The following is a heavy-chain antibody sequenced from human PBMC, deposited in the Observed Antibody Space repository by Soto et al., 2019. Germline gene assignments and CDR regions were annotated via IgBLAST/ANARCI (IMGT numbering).Heavy chain of an antibody. D-gene: IGHD5-18*01. CDR1: GFTFNDYW. CDR2: IKSDGRST. V-gene: IGHV3-74*01. Sequence: EVQLVESGGGLVQPGGSLRLSCEASGFTFNDYWMHWVRQVPGKGLVWVSRIKSDGRSTSYADSVKGRFTIARDNAKNTLYLQMNSLSDDDSAVYYCARGCPYNYGPRGSRLADFWGQGTLVTVSS. J-gene: IGHJ4*02. CDR3: ARGCPYNYGPRGSRLADF.